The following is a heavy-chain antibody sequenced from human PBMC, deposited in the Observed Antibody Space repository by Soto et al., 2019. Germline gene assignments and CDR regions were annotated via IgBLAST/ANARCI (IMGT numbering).Heavy chain of an antibody. V-gene: IGHV3-23*01. D-gene: IGHD2-2*01. CDR2: ISGSGVRT. CDR3: AKGDRYQLLSWFDS. J-gene: IGHJ5*01. Sequence: GGSLRLSCAASGFIFSTSGSAFSRYAMTWVRQTPGKALEWVSSISGSGVRTYYSDSVRGRFTISRDNSKDRLYLEMNSVRAEDTAVYYCAKGDRYQLLSWFDSWGQGTLVTVSS. CDR1: GFIFSTSGSAFSRYA.